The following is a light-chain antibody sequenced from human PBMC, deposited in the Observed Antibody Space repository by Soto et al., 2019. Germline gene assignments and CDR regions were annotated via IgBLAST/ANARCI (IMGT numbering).Light chain of an antibody. V-gene: IGKV3-20*01. CDR1: QYMTRTY. J-gene: IGKJ2*01. CDR3: HQYDKAPQT. Sequence: EIVLMQSPGTLSLSPGERATLSCRASQYMTRTYIAWYQQKPGQAPRLLIYAASNRATGIPDKFSGSGSGADYSLTISRLEPEDSAVYYCHQYDKAPQTFGQGTKVAIK. CDR2: AAS.